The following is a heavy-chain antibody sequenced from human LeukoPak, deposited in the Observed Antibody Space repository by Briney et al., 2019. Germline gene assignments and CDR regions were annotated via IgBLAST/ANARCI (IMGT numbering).Heavy chain of an antibody. V-gene: IGHV3-30-3*01. CDR1: GFTFSSYA. CDR2: ISYDGSNK. D-gene: IGHD3-22*01. Sequence: SGGSLRLSCAASGFTFSSYAMHWVRQAPGKGLEWVAVISYDGSNKYYADSVKGRFTISRDNSKNTLYLQMNSLRAEDTAVYYCAREGGYSHAFDYWGQGTLVTVSS. CDR3: AREGGYSHAFDY. J-gene: IGHJ4*02.